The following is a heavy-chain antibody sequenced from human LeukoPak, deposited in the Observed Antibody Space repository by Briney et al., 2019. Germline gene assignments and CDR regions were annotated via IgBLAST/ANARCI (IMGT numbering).Heavy chain of an antibody. CDR1: GFTFSSYA. Sequence: GGSLKLSCAASGFTFSSYAMHWVRQAPGKGLEWVAVISYDGSNKYYADSVKGRFTISRDNSKNTLYLQMNSLRAEDTAVYYCARVKILVAARPAGFDYWGQGTLVTVSS. V-gene: IGHV3-30-3*01. CDR3: ARVKILVAARPAGFDY. D-gene: IGHD6-6*01. J-gene: IGHJ4*02. CDR2: ISYDGSNK.